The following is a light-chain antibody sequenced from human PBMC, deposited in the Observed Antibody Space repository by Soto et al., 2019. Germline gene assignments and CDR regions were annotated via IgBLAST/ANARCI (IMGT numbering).Light chain of an antibody. V-gene: IGKV3-11*01. CDR1: QSISSY. J-gene: IGKJ1*01. CDR2: DSS. CDR3: QQRSNWPWM. Sequence: EIVLTQSPATLSLSPGERATLSCRASQSISSYLAWYQQKPGQAPRLLIYDSSNWATGIPARFSGSGSGTDFTLTISGLEPEDFAVYYCQQRSNWPWMFGQGTKVEIK.